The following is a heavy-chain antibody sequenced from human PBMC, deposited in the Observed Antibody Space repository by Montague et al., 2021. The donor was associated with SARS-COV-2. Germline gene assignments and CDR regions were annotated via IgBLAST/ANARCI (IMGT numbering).Heavy chain of an antibody. D-gene: IGHD1-1*01. CDR1: GFTFSSYW. Sequence: SLRLSCAASGFTFSSYWMHWVRQAPGKGLVWVSRINSDGSNTKYADSVKGRFTISRDNAKNTLYLQMNSLRAEDTAVYYCARDNCDGHYGIDVWGQGTMVTVSS. CDR3: ARDNCDGHYGIDV. J-gene: IGHJ6*02. CDR2: INSDGSNT. V-gene: IGHV3-74*01.